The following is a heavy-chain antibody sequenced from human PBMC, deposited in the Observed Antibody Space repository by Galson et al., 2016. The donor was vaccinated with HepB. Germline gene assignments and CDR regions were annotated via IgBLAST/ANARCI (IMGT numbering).Heavy chain of an antibody. D-gene: IGHD3-10*01. J-gene: IGHJ6*02. V-gene: IGHV4-39*01. Sequence: LSLTCTVSGDSISSSNYYWGWIRQPPRKGLEWIGSIYYSGSTYYNPSLKSRVTISVDTPRKQFYLRLNSVTAAETAVYYCARHDTMVQGGYYGMDVWGQGTTVTVSS. CDR3: ARHDTMVQGGYYGMDV. CDR2: IYYSGST. CDR1: GDSISSSNYY.